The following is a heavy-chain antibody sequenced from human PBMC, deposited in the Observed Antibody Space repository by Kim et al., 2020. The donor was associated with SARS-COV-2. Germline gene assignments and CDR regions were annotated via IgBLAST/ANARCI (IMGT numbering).Heavy chain of an antibody. V-gene: IGHV4-39*01. CDR3: ARKFGSGRERWFDP. J-gene: IGHJ5*02. D-gene: IGHD3-10*01. CDR2: IYYSGST. CDR1: GGSISSSSYY. Sequence: SETLSLTCTVSGGSISSSSYYWGWIRQPPGKGLEWIGSIYYSGSTYYNPSLKSRVTISVDTSKNQFSLKLSSVTAADTAVYYCARKFGSGRERWFDPWGQGTLVTVSS.